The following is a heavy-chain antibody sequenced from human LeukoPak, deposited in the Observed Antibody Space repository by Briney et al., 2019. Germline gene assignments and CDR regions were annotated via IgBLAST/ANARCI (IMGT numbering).Heavy chain of an antibody. CDR3: ARAGNSEGGFDH. J-gene: IGHJ4*02. CDR1: GYTFTRYY. D-gene: IGHD4-23*01. Sequence: ASVKVSCKASGYTFTRYYMHWVRQAPGQGLEWMGIINLSGGSTSYAQKFQGRVTMTRDTSTSTVYMDLSSLRSEDTAVYYCARAGNSEGGFDHWGQGTLVTVSS. V-gene: IGHV1-46*01. CDR2: INLSGGST.